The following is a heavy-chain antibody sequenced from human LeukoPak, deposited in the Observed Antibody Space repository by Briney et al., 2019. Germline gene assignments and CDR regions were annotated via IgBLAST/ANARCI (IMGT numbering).Heavy chain of an antibody. CDR2: IHYSGSTYYSGNT. J-gene: IGHJ3*01. V-gene: IGHV4-59*08. CDR3: ARQPGGTAAFDL. D-gene: IGHD1-14*01. Sequence: PSETLSLTCSVSGGSINSYYWSWIRQPPGEGLEWIGYIHYSGSTYYSGNTNYNPSLKSRVTISVDTSKNQFSLTLSSVTAADTAVYYCARQPGGTAAFDLWGQGTMVTVSS. CDR1: GGSINSYY.